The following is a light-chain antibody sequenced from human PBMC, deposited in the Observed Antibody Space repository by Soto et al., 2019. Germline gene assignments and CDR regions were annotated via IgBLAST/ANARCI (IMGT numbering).Light chain of an antibody. J-gene: IGKJ2*01. CDR2: KAS. CDR3: EQYNSYPYT. Sequence: DIQMTQSPSTLSASVGDRVTITCRASQSISSWLAWYQQKPVEAPKLLIYKASSLESGVPSRFSASGSGTEFTLTISSLQTDEFATDYCEQYNSYPYTVGQGTKLDIK. CDR1: QSISSW. V-gene: IGKV1-5*03.